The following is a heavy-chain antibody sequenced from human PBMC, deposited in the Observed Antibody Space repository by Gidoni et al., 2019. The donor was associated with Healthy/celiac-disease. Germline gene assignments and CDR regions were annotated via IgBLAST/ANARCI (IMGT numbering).Heavy chain of an antibody. CDR3: AKDHTADYYGSGSWDFGDY. V-gene: IGHV3-23*01. D-gene: IGHD3-10*01. Sequence: EVQLLESGGGLVQPGGSLRLSCAASGFTFSRYAMRWVRQAPGKGLEWVSAISGRGGSTYYADSVKGRFTISRDNSKNTLYLQMNSLRAEDTAVYYCAKDHTADYYGSGSWDFGDYWGQGTLVTVSS. J-gene: IGHJ4*02. CDR1: GFTFSRYA. CDR2: ISGRGGST.